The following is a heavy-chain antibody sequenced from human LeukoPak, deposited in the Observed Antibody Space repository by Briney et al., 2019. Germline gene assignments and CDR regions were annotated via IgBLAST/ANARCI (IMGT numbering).Heavy chain of an antibody. V-gene: IGHV1-69*05. J-gene: IGHJ4*02. CDR3: ARGRYCGGDCYWD. CDR1: GGTFSSYA. D-gene: IGHD2-21*02. CDR2: IIPIFGTA. Sequence: SVKVSCKASGGTFSSYAISWVRQAPGQGLEWMGRIIPIFGTANYAQKFQGRVTITTDESTSTAYMELRSLRSEDTAVYYCARGRYCGGDCYWDWGQGTLVTVSS.